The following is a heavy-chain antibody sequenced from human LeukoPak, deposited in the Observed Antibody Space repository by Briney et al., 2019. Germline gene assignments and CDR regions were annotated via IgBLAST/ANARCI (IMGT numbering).Heavy chain of an antibody. CDR3: VRDLTYYDIVTGYRDLNCFDP. CDR1: GFTFSNHW. D-gene: IGHD3-9*01. CDR2: IRSDESDT. Sequence: PGGSLRLSCAASGFTFSNHWMHWVRQAPGKGLVWVSRIRSDESDTAYADSVKGRFTISRDNARNTLYLQMNSLRAEDTAVYYCVRDLTYYDIVTGYRDLNCFDPWGQGTLVTVSS. J-gene: IGHJ5*02. V-gene: IGHV3-74*01.